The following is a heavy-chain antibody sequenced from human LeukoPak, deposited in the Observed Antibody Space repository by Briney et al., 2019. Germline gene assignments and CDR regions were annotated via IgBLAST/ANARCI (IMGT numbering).Heavy chain of an antibody. CDR1: GYTFTSYG. J-gene: IGHJ4*02. V-gene: IGHV1-18*01. CDR3: AREVPYCSSTSCPPFDY. Sequence: ASVKVSCKASGYTFTSYGISWVRQAPGQGLEWMGWISAYNGNTNYAQKLQGRVTMTTDTSTSTAYMELRSLRSDDTAVYYCAREVPYCSSTSCPPFDYWGQGTLVTASS. CDR2: ISAYNGNT. D-gene: IGHD2-2*01.